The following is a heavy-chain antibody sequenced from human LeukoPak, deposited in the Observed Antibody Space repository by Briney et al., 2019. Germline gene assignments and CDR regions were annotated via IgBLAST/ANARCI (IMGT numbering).Heavy chain of an antibody. D-gene: IGHD2-15*01. CDR3: AKPTSRAGIVVVVAATGHWFDP. Sequence: PGGSLRLSCAASGFTFSSYAMSWVRQAPGKGLEGVSAISGSGGSTYYADSVQGRFTISRDNSKNTLYLQMNSLRAEDTAVYYCAKPTSRAGIVVVVAATGHWFDPWGQGTLVTVSS. CDR2: ISGSGGST. CDR1: GFTFSSYA. V-gene: IGHV3-23*01. J-gene: IGHJ5*02.